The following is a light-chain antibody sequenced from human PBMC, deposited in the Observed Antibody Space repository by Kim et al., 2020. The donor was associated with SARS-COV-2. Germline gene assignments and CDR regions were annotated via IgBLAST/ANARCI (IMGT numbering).Light chain of an antibody. J-gene: IGLJ1*01. CDR1: GLSSSY. CDR2: DKD. V-gene: IGLV3-19*01. Sequence: ALGKPVGITCRGDGLSSSYAACYQQKQRQPAPPVMFDKDNGPSAITDRFSCSCTGDNASLTTTGAQEEDEADYYCNTRHNSGDNFVFGSGTKVTVL. CDR3: NTRHNSGDNFV.